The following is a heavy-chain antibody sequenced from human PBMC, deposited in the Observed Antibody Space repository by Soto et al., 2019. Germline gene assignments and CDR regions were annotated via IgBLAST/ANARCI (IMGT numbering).Heavy chain of an antibody. J-gene: IGHJ6*02. CDR3: ANLWGDGYNLGQDYNGMDV. D-gene: IGHD5-12*01. CDR2: IWYDGSLQ. CDR1: GFSFENYG. Sequence: QVQMVESGGGVVQPGRSLRLSCAASGFSFENYGMHWVRQAPGRGLEWVAIIWYDGSLQYYAAAVKGRFTISRDNSENPLYLEMNSLRAEDKAVYYCANLWGDGYNLGQDYNGMDVWGQGTTVIVSS. V-gene: IGHV3-33*06.